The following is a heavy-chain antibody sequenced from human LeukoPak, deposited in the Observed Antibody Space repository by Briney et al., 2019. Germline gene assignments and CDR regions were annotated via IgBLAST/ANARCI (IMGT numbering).Heavy chain of an antibody. J-gene: IGHJ4*02. Sequence: ASVKVSCKVSGYTLTELSMHWVRQAPGKGLEWMGGFDPEDGETIYAQKFQGRVTMTEDTSTDTAYMELSSLRSEDTAVYYCATDSEFLEWLLNWGQGTLVTVSS. V-gene: IGHV1-24*01. CDR3: ATDSEFLEWLLN. CDR2: FDPEDGET. CDR1: GYTLTELS. D-gene: IGHD3-3*01.